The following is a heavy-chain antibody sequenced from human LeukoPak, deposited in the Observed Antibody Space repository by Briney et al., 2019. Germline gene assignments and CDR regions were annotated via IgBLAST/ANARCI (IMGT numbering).Heavy chain of an antibody. D-gene: IGHD1-14*01. V-gene: IGHV3-7*01. CDR1: GFPFDRFN. Sequence: GGSLGLPCVASGFPFDRFNMTWDRQGPGKGLEWVANIKGDGSKKHYVDSVKGRFTISRDNAKNLVFLQMNDLRVEGTGFYFCARDTRTVNDFWGEGALVTVSS. J-gene: IGHJ4*02. CDR2: IKGDGSKK. CDR3: ARDTRTVNDF.